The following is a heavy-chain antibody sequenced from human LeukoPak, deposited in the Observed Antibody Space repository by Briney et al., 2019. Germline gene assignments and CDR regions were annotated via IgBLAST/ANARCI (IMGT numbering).Heavy chain of an antibody. CDR2: ISSSGSTI. J-gene: IGHJ4*02. V-gene: IGHV3-48*03. CDR1: GFTSSSYE. CDR3: ARATGYSSSWLDY. D-gene: IGHD6-13*01. Sequence: GGSLRLSCAASGFTSSSYEMNWVRQAPGKGLEWVSYISSSGSTIYYADSVKGRFTISRDNAKNSLYLQMNSLRAEDTAVYYCARATGYSSSWLDYWGQGTLVTVSS.